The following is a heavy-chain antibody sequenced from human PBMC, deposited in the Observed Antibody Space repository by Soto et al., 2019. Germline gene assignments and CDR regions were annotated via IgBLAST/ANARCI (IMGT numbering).Heavy chain of an antibody. Sequence: QITVKESGLTLVKPTETLTLTCTFSGFSLSTNGMGVGWIRQPPGKALEWLALIYWDDDKRYSPSLRSRLTITTDTSKTLVDVTMTNMKPVDTGIYYCARLTRGVYDLDRLWEKFDYWGQGTLVTVSS. CDR3: ARLTRGVYDLDRLWEKFDY. J-gene: IGHJ4*02. V-gene: IGHV2-5*02. D-gene: IGHD5-12*01. CDR2: IYWDDDK. CDR1: GFSLSTNGMG.